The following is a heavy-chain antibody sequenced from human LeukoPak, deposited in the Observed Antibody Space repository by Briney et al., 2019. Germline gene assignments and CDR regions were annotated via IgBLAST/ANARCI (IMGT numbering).Heavy chain of an antibody. V-gene: IGHV4-59*01. CDR2: IYYSGST. Sequence: SETLSLTCTVSGGSISSYYWSWIRQPPGKGLEWIGYIYYSGSTNYNPSLKSQVTISVDTSKNQFSLKLSSVTAADTAVYYCARGVYIVATISNNWFDPWGQGTLVTVSS. CDR1: GGSISSYY. D-gene: IGHD5-12*01. J-gene: IGHJ5*02. CDR3: ARGVYIVATISNNWFDP.